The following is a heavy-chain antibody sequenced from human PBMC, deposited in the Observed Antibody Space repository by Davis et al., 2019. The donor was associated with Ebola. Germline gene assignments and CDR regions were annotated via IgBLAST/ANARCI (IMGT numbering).Heavy chain of an antibody. V-gene: IGHV3-48*03. Sequence: GESLMTPCAAPGFTFSSYEMNWVRQAPGKGLEWVSYISSSGSTIYYADSVKGRFTISRDNAKNSLYLQMNSLRAEDTAVYYCARVPHYDFWRGGSPYYYYYYGMDVWGQGTTVTVSS. D-gene: IGHD3-3*01. CDR3: ARVPHYDFWRGGSPYYYYYYGMDV. J-gene: IGHJ6*02. CDR1: GFTFSSYE. CDR2: ISSSGSTI.